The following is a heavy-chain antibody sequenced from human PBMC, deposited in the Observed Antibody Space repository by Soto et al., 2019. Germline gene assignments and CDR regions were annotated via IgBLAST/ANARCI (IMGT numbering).Heavy chain of an antibody. CDR3: AKKRGSGDYEPNYYYGVCV. CDR1: RLTLSSYA. V-gene: IGHV3-23*01. Sequence: GGSMRFSCAASRLTLSSYAMSWVRQAQRKGLEWVSAISGSGGSRYYADSVKGRLTISRDNSKNTLYLQMNSLRAEDSAVYYCAKKRGSGDYEPNYYYGVCVRGQGTTGTVS. D-gene: IGHD3-22*01. CDR2: ISGSGGSR. J-gene: IGHJ6*02.